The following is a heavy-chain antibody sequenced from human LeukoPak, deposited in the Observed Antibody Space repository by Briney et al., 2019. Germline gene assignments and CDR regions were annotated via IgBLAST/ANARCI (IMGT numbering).Heavy chain of an antibody. CDR3: AREGHRVQNDAFDI. Sequence: GASVKVSCKASGYTFTGYYMHWVRQAPGQGLEWMGWINPNSGGTNYAQKFQGRVTMTRDTSISTAYMELSRLRSDDTAVYYCAREGHRVQNDAFDIWGQGTMVTVSS. D-gene: IGHD3-10*01. V-gene: IGHV1-2*02. CDR1: GYTFTGYY. CDR2: INPNSGGT. J-gene: IGHJ3*02.